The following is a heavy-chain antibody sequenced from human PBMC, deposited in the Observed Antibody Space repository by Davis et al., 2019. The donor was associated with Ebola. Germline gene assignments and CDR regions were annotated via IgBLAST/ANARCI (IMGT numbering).Heavy chain of an antibody. CDR3: AGSDGSYYYYGMDV. Sequence: GGSLRLSCAASGFTFSSYAMSWVRQAPGKGLEWVSAISGSGGSTYYADSVKGQFTISRDNSKNTLYLQMNSLRAEDTAVYYCAGSDGSYYYYGMDVWGQGTTVTVPS. D-gene: IGHD5-24*01. CDR2: ISGSGGST. J-gene: IGHJ6*02. V-gene: IGHV3-23*01. CDR1: GFTFSSYA.